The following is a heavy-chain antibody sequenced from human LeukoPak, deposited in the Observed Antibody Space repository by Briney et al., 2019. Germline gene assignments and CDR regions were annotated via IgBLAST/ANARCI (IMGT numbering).Heavy chain of an antibody. D-gene: IGHD3-22*01. CDR3: ARVPREIYYYEGLFDY. J-gene: IGHJ4*02. CDR1: GFTFSSYS. CDR2: ISSSSSYI. V-gene: IGHV3-21*01. Sequence: GGSLRLSCAASGFTFSSYSMNWVRQAPGKGLEWVSSISSSSSYIYYADSVKGRLTISRDNAKNSLYLQMNSLRAEDTAVYYCARVPREIYYYEGLFDYWGQGTLVTVSS.